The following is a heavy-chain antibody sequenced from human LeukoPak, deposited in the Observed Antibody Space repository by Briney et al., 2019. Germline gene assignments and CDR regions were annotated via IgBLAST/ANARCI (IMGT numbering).Heavy chain of an antibody. CDR1: GFTFSSYG. CDR3: TRDRGWQQFDY. D-gene: IGHD5-24*01. J-gene: IGHJ4*02. CDR2: ISGSGGST. V-gene: IGHV3-23*01. Sequence: GGSLRLSCAASGFTFSSYGMSWVRQAPGKGLEWVSAISGSGGSTYYADSVKGRFTISRDNARNSLYLQMSSLRDDDTAVYYCTRDRGWQQFDYWGQGTLVTVSS.